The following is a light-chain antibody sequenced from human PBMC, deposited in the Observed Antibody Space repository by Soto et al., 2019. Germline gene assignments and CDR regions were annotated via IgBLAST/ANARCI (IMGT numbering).Light chain of an antibody. CDR3: AAWDDSLNAPYV. J-gene: IGLJ1*01. V-gene: IGLV1-44*01. Sequence: QSVLTQPHSASGTPGQRVTISCSGSSSNIGSNTVNWYQQLPGTAPKLLIYSNNQRPSGVPDRFSGSKSGTSASLAISGLQSEDEADYYCAAWDDSLNAPYVFGTGTKVTVL. CDR2: SNN. CDR1: SSNIGSNT.